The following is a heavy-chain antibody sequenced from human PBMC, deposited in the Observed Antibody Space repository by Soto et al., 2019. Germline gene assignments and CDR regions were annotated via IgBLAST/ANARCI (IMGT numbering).Heavy chain of an antibody. Sequence: ASVKVSCKASGYTFTSYGISWVRQAPGQGLEWMGWISAYNGSTNYAQKLQGRVTMTTDTSISTAYMELSRLRSDDTAVYYCARGPNGDYVGYYGMDVWGQGTTVTVSS. CDR2: ISAYNGST. J-gene: IGHJ6*02. D-gene: IGHD4-17*01. CDR1: GYTFTSYG. V-gene: IGHV1-18*01. CDR3: ARGPNGDYVGYYGMDV.